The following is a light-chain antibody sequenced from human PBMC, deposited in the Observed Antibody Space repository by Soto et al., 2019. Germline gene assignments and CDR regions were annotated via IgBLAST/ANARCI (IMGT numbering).Light chain of an antibody. J-gene: IGKJ1*01. CDR1: QSISSY. CDR2: AAS. V-gene: IGKV1-39*01. CDR3: QQIYSTRT. Sequence: DIPMTKSPSSLSASVGDRVTITCRASQSISSYLNWYQQKPGKAPKLLIYAASSLQSGVPSRFSGSGSGTDFTLTISSLQPEDFATYYCQQIYSTRTFGQGTKVEIK.